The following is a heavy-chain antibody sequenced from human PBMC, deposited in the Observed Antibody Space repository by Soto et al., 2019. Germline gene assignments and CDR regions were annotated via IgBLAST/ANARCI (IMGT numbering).Heavy chain of an antibody. CDR2: IIPIIGII. CDR3: AGDPDSHYNDSHASSYP. CDR1: GGTFSTYT. J-gene: IGHJ5*02. D-gene: IGHD4-4*01. Sequence: QVQLVQSGAEVKKPGSSVKVSCKASGGTFSTYTITWVRQAPGQGLEWMGRIIPIIGIINYAQKFQGRVTISAGXXXGXXYMELTGLRSDDTAVYYCAGDPDSHYNDSHASSYPWGQGTLVTVSS. V-gene: IGHV1-69*08.